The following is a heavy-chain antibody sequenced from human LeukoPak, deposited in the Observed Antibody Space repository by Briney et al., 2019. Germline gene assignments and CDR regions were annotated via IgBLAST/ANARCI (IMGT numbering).Heavy chain of an antibody. CDR2: ITPNADRT. D-gene: IGHD3-22*01. J-gene: IGHJ1*01. CDR3: AIMHGYYDGSGYWVQ. CDR1: GFTFS. V-gene: IGHV3-23*01. Sequence: GGSLRLSCAASGFTFSWARQAPGKGLEWVSFITPNADRTSYADSVEGRFTISRDNPRNTLYMQMNSLRDEDTAVYYCAIMHGYYDGSGYWVQWGQGTLVTVSS.